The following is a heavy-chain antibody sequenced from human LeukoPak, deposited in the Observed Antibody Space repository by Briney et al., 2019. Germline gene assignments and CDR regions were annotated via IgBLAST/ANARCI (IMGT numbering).Heavy chain of an antibody. CDR1: GGSISSGNW. J-gene: IGHJ3*01. D-gene: IGHD7-27*01. CDR2: IHHSGTT. Sequence: PSETLSLTCAVSGGSISSGNWGSWVRQPPGKGLEWIGEIHHSGTTNYNPSLKSRVTISVDNSKNQFSLNLSSVTAADTAVYYCARDPPNSGYALDVWGQGTMVTVSS. CDR3: ARDPPNSGYALDV. V-gene: IGHV4-4*02.